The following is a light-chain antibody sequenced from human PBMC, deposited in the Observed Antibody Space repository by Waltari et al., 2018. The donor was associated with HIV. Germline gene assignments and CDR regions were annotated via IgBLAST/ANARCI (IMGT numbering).Light chain of an antibody. Sequence: SVLTPPPSASGTLGQSVTISCPGSSSNLRSQPVYWFQQVPGTTPKLLIYRDSQRRSGIPDRVSGSKSGASASLTISGLRSEDEADYYCVAWDDSLSGYVFGTGTRVSVL. J-gene: IGLJ1*01. CDR2: RDS. CDR3: VAWDDSLSGYV. V-gene: IGLV1-47*01. CDR1: SSNLRSQP.